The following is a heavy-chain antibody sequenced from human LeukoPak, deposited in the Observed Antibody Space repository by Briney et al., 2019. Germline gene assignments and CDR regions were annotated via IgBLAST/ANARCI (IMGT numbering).Heavy chain of an antibody. CDR2: MHYTGST. V-gene: IGHV4-39*07. CDR1: GASISSASYY. Sequence: PSETLSLTCTVSGASISSASYYWAWIRQPSGKGLEWIASMHYTGSTYFNPSLKSRVTISVDTSKNQFSLNLNSVTAADTAVYYCARDPRQGGDFWSATNWFDPWGQGTLVTVSS. J-gene: IGHJ5*02. CDR3: ARDPRQGGDFWSATNWFDP. D-gene: IGHD3-3*01.